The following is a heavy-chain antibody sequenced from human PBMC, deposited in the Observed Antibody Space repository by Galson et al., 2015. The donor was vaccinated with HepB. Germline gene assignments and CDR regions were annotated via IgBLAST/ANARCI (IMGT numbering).Heavy chain of an antibody. CDR2: IYSGGTT. Sequence: SLRLSCAASGFTFSSYAMHWVRQAPGKGLEWVSVIYSGGTTYYADSSVKGRFTISRDNSKNTLYLQMHSLRAEDTAVYYCARGYYDSISDYFDYWGQGTLVTVSS. J-gene: IGHJ4*02. CDR3: ARGYYDSISDYFDY. V-gene: IGHV3-53*01. CDR1: GFTFSSYA. D-gene: IGHD3-22*01.